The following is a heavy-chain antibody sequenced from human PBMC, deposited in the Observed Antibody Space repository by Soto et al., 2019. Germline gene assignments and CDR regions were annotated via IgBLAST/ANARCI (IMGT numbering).Heavy chain of an antibody. Sequence: GGSLRLSCAASGFTFSDYYMSWIRQAPGKGLEWVSYISSSGSTIYYADSVKGRFTISRDNAKNSLYLQMNSLRAEDAAVYYCASSRDGYNLYFDYWGQGTLVTVSS. J-gene: IGHJ4*02. CDR1: GFTFSDYY. D-gene: IGHD5-12*01. CDR2: ISSSGSTI. V-gene: IGHV3-11*01. CDR3: ASSRDGYNLYFDY.